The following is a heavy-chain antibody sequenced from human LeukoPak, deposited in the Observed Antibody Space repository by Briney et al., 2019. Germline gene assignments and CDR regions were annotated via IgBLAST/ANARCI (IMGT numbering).Heavy chain of an antibody. V-gene: IGHV1-2*02. D-gene: IGHD3-22*01. CDR2: INVKSGGT. CDR1: GDTFTGYY. Sequence: GASVKVSCKASGDTFTGYYMRWVRQAPGQGLEWIGWINVKSGGTNYAQKIQGRVTVTRDTSIRTAYMELSSLRSDDTALYYCARDSGYPYYFDFWGQGTLVTVSS. J-gene: IGHJ4*02. CDR3: ARDSGYPYYFDF.